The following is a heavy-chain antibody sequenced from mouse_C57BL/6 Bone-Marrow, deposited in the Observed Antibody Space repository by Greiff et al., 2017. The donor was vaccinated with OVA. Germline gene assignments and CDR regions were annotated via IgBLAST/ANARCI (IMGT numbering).Heavy chain of an antibody. V-gene: IGHV1-69*01. Sequence: QVQLKQPGAELVMPGASVKLSCKASGYTFTSYWMHWVKQRPGQGLEWLGEIDPSDSYTNYNQKFKGKSTLTVDKSSSTAYMQLSSLTSEDSAVYYCARGKYGNFYYYAMDYWGQGTSVTVSS. CDR3: ARGKYGNFYYYAMDY. CDR2: IDPSDSYT. J-gene: IGHJ4*01. D-gene: IGHD2-10*02. CDR1: GYTFTSYW.